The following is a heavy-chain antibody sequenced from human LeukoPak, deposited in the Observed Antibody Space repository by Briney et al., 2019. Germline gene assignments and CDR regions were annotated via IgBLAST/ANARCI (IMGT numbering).Heavy chain of an antibody. CDR2: IYRSGST. J-gene: IGHJ4*02. CDR1: GYSINSGYF. V-gene: IGHV4-38-2*02. CDR3: ARGYSSGWYLYYFDY. Sequence: SETLSLTCTVSGYSINSGYFWGWIRQPPGKGLEWFGSIYRSGSTYYNPSLKSRVTISVDTSKNQFSLELTSVTAADTAVYYCARGYSSGWYLYYFDYWGQGTLVTVSS. D-gene: IGHD6-19*01.